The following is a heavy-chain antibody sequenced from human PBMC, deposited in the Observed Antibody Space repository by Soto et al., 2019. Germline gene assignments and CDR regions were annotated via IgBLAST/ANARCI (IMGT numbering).Heavy chain of an antibody. CDR1: GFTFSSYA. Sequence: QVQLVESGGGVVQPGRSLRLSCAASGFTFSSYAMHWVRQAPGKGLEWVAVISYDGSNKYYADSVKGRFTISRDNSKNTLYLQMNSLRAEDTAVYYCARAYTYYYGSGSYESDDYYGMDVWGQGTTVTVSS. J-gene: IGHJ6*02. D-gene: IGHD3-10*01. CDR2: ISYDGSNK. V-gene: IGHV3-30-3*01. CDR3: ARAYTYYYGSGSYESDDYYGMDV.